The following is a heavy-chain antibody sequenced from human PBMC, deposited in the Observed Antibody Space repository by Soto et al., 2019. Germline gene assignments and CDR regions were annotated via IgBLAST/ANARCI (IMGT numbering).Heavy chain of an antibody. CDR2: ISYDGSNK. CDR1: GFTFSSYG. D-gene: IGHD3-22*01. V-gene: IGHV3-30*03. J-gene: IGHJ4*02. Sequence: QVQLVESGGGVVQSGRSLRLSCACSGFTFSSYGMQWVRQAPGKGLEWVALISYDGSNKYYADSVKGRFTISRDNSKNTVYLQMNSLVGEHTALYYCPGAYYQVDYWGQGTLATVSS. CDR3: PGAYYQVDY.